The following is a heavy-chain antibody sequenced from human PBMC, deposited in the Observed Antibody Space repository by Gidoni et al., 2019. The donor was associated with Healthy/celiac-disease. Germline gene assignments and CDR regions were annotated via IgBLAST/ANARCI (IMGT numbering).Heavy chain of an antibody. CDR1: GFTFSSSS. CDR2: ISSSSSYI. V-gene: IGHV3-21*01. D-gene: IGHD2-2*01. J-gene: IGHJ6*02. Sequence: EVQLVESGGGLVKPGGSLRLSCAASGFTFSSSSLHWVRQAPGKGLEWVSSISSSSSYIYYADSVKGRFTISRDNAKNSLYLQMNSLRAEDTAVYYCAREWYMIPAAISGYYYGMDVWGQGTTVTVSS. CDR3: AREWYMIPAAISGYYYGMDV.